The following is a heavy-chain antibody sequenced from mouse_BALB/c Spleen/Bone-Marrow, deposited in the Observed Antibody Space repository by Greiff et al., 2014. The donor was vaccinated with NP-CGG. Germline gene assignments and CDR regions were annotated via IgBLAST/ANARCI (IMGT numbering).Heavy chain of an antibody. CDR1: GYTFTSYW. CDR3: ARSRDGYFDV. Sequence: DLVKPGASVKLSCKASGYTFTSYWINWIKQRPGQGLEWIGRIAPGSGSTYYNEMFKVKATLTVDTSSSTAYIQLSSLSSEDSAVYFCARSRDGYFDVWGAGTTVTVSS. V-gene: IGHV1S41*01. CDR2: IAPGSGST. J-gene: IGHJ1*01.